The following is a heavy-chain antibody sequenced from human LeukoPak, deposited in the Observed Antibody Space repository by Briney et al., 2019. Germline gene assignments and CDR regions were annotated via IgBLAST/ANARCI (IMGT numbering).Heavy chain of an antibody. CDR3: ASERTVTISESLDY. CDR1: GYTFTGYY. V-gene: IGHV1-46*01. CDR2: INPSGGST. Sequence: ASVKVSCKASGYTFTGYYMHWVRQAPGQGLEWMGIINPSGGSTSYAQKFQGRVTMTRDMSTSTVYMELSSLRSEDTAVYYCASERTVTISESLDYWGQGTLVTVSS. D-gene: IGHD4-11*01. J-gene: IGHJ4*02.